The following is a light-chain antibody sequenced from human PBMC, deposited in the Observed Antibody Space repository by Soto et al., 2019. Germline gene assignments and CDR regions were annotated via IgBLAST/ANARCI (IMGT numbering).Light chain of an antibody. Sequence: EIAMTQSPATLSLTPGERATLSCRASQTVGVYLAWYQQNAGQAPRLLIYNASNRATGIPARFSGSGSGTDFTLTISSLEPEDFAVYYCQLRSNLPLPFDGGAKVDI. J-gene: IGKJ4*01. V-gene: IGKV3-11*01. CDR3: QLRSNLPLP. CDR1: QTVGVY. CDR2: NAS.